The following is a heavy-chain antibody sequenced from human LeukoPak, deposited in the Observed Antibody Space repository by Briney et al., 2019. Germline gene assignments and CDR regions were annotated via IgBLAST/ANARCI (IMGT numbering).Heavy chain of an antibody. CDR1: GGSVSSGSHY. Sequence: SETLSLTCTVSGGSVSSGSHYWNWIRQPPGKGLEWIGYIYYRGSTNYNPSLKSRVTISVDTSKNQFSLKLSSVTAADTAVYYCARGARGYSYGWGQGTLVTVSS. CDR2: IYYRGST. CDR3: ARGARGYSYG. J-gene: IGHJ4*01. D-gene: IGHD5-18*01. V-gene: IGHV4-61*01.